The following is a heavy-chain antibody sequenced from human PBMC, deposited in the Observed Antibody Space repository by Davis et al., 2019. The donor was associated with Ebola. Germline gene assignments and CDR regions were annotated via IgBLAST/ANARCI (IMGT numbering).Heavy chain of an antibody. Sequence: GGSLRLSCAAPGFTFRNYAMHWVRQAPGKGLEWVAVISYDGSNKYYADSVKGRFTISRDNSKNTLYLQMNSLRAEDTAVYYCAASVGISAAASFNSWGQGTLVTASS. CDR2: ISYDGSNK. CDR3: AASVGISAAASFNS. D-gene: IGHD6-13*01. J-gene: IGHJ4*02. CDR1: GFTFRNYA. V-gene: IGHV3-30-3*01.